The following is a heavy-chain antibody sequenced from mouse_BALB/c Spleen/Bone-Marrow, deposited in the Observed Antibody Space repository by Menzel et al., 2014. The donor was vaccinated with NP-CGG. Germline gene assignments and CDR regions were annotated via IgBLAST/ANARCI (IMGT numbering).Heavy chain of an antibody. CDR1: GFTFADYY. CDR3: ERDAIYYDNDRSCAY. J-gene: IGHJ3*01. Sequence: EVQRVGSGGGLVQPGGSLRLSCATSGFTFADYYMSWVRQPPGKALECLGFIRNKANGYTTDYSASVKGRFTISRDNSQSIHYIPMNTLRAEDSAPHSCERDAIYYDNDRSCAYRDPGTLVALSA. D-gene: IGHD2-4*01. V-gene: IGHV7-3*02. CDR2: IRNKANGYTT.